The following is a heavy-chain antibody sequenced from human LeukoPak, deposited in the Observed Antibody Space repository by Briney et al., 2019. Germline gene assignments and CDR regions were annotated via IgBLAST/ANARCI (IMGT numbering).Heavy chain of an antibody. J-gene: IGHJ3*02. V-gene: IGHV3-7*01. CDR1: GFTFSSYS. Sequence: GGSLRLSCAASGFTFSSYSMNWVRQAPGKGLEWVANIMQDGSEKNYVDSVKGRFTISRDNARNSLYLQMNSLRAEDTAVYYCAREVYSSSRPADAFDIWGQGTVVTVSS. CDR3: AREVYSSSRPADAFDI. CDR2: IMQDGSEK. D-gene: IGHD6-13*01.